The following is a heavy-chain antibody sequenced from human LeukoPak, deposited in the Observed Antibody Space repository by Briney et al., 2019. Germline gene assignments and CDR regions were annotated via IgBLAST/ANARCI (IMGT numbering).Heavy chain of an antibody. CDR2: IYYSGST. D-gene: IGHD2-2*01. J-gene: IGHJ4*03. CDR3: STSSTGLSGYFDC. CDR1: GVSISSGDYY. Sequence: SETLSLTCTVSGVSISSGDYYRSWIRQHPGKGLEWIGYIYYSGSTYYNPSLKSRVIISVDTSKNQFSLKLSSVTAADTAVYYCSTSSTGLSGYFDCWGQGTLVTVSS. V-gene: IGHV4-31*03.